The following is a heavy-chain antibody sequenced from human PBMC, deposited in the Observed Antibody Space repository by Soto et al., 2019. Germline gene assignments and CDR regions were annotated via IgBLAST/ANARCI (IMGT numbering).Heavy chain of an antibody. CDR3: ARQMGQYDYVWGSYAFDI. J-gene: IGHJ3*02. D-gene: IGHD3-16*01. V-gene: IGHV3-64*01. CDR1: GFTFSSYA. CDR2: ISSNGGGT. Sequence: EVQLVESGGGLVQPGGSLRLSCAASGFTFSSYAMHWVRQAPGKGLEYVSAISSNGGGTYYAYSVKGRFTISRDKSKNTLYPQMGRLRAEDIAVYYCARQMGQYDYVWGSYAFDIWGQGTMVTVSS.